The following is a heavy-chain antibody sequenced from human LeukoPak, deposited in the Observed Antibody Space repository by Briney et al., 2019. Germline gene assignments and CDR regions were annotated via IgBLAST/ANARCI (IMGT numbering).Heavy chain of an antibody. J-gene: IGHJ4*02. CDR3: ERYVDTAMAFDY. V-gene: IGHV4-31*03. CDR2: IYYSGST. D-gene: IGHD5-18*01. Sequence: SETLSLTCTVSGGSISSGGYYWSWIRQHPGKGLEWIGYIYYSGSTYYNPSLKSRVTVSVDTSKNQFSLKLSSVTAGDTAVYYCERYVDTAMAFDYWGQGTLVTVSS. CDR1: GGSISSGGYY.